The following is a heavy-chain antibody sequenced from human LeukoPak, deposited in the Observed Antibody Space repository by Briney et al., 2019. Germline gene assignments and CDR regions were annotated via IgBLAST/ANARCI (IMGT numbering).Heavy chain of an antibody. CDR1: GGSISSYY. CDR3: ARFNSGSYQHYFDY. V-gene: IGHV4-59*12. Sequence: KPSETLSLTCTVSGGSISSYYWSWIRQPPGKGLECIGSIYYSGSTYYNPSLKSRVTISIDTSKNQFSLKLSSVTAADTAVYYCARFNSGSYQHYFDYWGQGTLVTVSS. CDR2: IYYSGST. J-gene: IGHJ4*02. D-gene: IGHD1-26*01.